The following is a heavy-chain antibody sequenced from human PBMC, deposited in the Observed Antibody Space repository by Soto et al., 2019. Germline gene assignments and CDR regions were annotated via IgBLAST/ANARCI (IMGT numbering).Heavy chain of an antibody. CDR3: ARDWSGSYYSYYGMDV. Sequence: GSLRLSCAASGFTFSSYSMNWVRQAPGKGLEWVSSISSSSSYIYYADSVKGRFTISRDNAKNSLYLQMNSLRAEDTAVYYCARDWSGSYYSYYGMDVWGQGTTVTVS. CDR2: ISSSSSYI. V-gene: IGHV3-21*01. J-gene: IGHJ6*02. D-gene: IGHD1-26*01. CDR1: GFTFSSYS.